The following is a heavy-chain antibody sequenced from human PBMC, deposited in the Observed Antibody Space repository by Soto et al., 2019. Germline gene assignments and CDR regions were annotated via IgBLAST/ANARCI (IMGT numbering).Heavy chain of an antibody. CDR2: INHSGST. J-gene: IGHJ6*02. D-gene: IGHD6-13*01. Sequence: SETLSLTCAVYGGSFSCYYWSWIRQPPGKGLEWIGEINHSGSTNYNPSLKSRVTISVDTSKNQFSLKLSSVTAADTAVYYCARGLAAAGKGGMDVWGQGTTGTVSS. V-gene: IGHV4-34*01. CDR1: GGSFSCYY. CDR3: ARGLAAAGKGGMDV.